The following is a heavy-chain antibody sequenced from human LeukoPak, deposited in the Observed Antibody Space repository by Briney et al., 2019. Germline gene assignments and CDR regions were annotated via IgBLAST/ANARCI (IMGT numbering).Heavy chain of an antibody. J-gene: IGHJ4*02. Sequence: ASVKVSCKASGYTFTSYAMHWVRQPPGQRLEWMGWINAGNGNTKYSQKFQGRVTITRDTSASTAYMELSSLRSEDTAVYYCARDLEIAAAGTGIDYWGQGTLVTVSS. CDR3: ARDLEIAAAGTGIDY. CDR1: GYTFTSYA. V-gene: IGHV1-3*01. CDR2: INAGNGNT. D-gene: IGHD6-13*01.